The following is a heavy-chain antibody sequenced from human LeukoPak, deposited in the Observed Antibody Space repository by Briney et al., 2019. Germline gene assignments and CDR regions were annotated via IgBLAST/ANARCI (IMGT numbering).Heavy chain of an antibody. D-gene: IGHD3-3*01. J-gene: IGHJ5*02. Sequence: SETLSLTCTVSGGSISSSSYYWGWIRQPPGKGLEWIGTIYYSGSTNYNPSLKSRVTMSVDTSKNQFSLKLSSVTAADTAVYYCARGKRGYYDFWSGYYRGQNWFDPWGQGTLVTVSS. CDR1: GGSISSSSYY. CDR2: IYYSGST. V-gene: IGHV4-39*07. CDR3: ARGKRGYYDFWSGYYRGQNWFDP.